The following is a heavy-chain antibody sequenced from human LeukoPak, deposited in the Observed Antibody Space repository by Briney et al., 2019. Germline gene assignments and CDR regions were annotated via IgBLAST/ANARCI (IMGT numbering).Heavy chain of an antibody. Sequence: PGGSLRLSCAASGFTLSSYSMNWVRQAPGKGLEWVSFISSSNYIYYADSVKGRFTISRDNAKNSLYLQMNSLRAEDTAMYYCARDAYCSSTSCKEYFDLWGRGTLVTVSS. V-gene: IGHV3-21*01. CDR1: GFTLSSYS. D-gene: IGHD2-2*01. CDR2: ISSSNYI. CDR3: ARDAYCSSTSCKEYFDL. J-gene: IGHJ2*01.